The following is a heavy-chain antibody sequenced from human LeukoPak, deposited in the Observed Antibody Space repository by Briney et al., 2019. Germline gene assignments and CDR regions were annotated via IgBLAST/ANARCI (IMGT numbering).Heavy chain of an antibody. D-gene: IGHD5-24*01. CDR1: GYSFTSYW. CDR3: ARQDGYGTYYFDY. Sequence: GESLKITCKGSGYSFTSYWIAWVRQMPGKGLEWMGIIYPGDSDTRYSPSFQGQVTTSADKSIGTAYLQWSSLKASDTAMYYCARQDGYGTYYFDYWGQGTLVTVSS. V-gene: IGHV5-51*01. CDR2: IYPGDSDT. J-gene: IGHJ4*02.